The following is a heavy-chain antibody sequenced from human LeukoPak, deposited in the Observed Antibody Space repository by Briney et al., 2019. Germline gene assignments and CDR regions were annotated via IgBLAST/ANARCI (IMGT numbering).Heavy chain of an antibody. J-gene: IGHJ4*02. CDR1: GFTFSSYA. CDR3: AKYSSGWYYFDY. V-gene: IGHV3-23*01. CDR2: ISGSGGST. D-gene: IGHD6-19*01. Sequence: GGSLRLSCAASGFTFSSYAMSWVRQAPGKGLEWVSAISGSGGSTYYADSVKGRFTISRDTSKNTMYLHMNSLRAEDTAVYYCAKYSSGWYYFDYWGQGTLVTVSS.